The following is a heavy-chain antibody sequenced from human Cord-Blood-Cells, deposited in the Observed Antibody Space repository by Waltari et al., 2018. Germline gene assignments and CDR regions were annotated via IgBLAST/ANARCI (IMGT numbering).Heavy chain of an antibody. CDR2: INPSSGGT. J-gene: IGHJ4*02. CDR1: GYTFTGYY. V-gene: IGHV1-2*02. CDR3: ASKLELDY. Sequence: QVQLVQSGAEVKKPGASVKVSCKASGYTFTGYYMHWVRQAPGQGLEWMGWINPSSGGTTYAQKFQGRGTMTRDTSISTAYMELSRLRSDDTAVYYCASKLELDYWGQGTLVTVSS. D-gene: IGHD1-1*01.